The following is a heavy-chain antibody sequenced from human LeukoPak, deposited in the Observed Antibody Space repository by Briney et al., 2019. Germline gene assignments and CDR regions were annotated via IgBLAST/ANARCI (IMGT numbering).Heavy chain of an antibody. D-gene: IGHD2-21*01. J-gene: IGHJ4*02. CDR3: TKDTGGDTADY. CDR1: GFTFSNAW. V-gene: IGHV3-15*07. Sequence: PGGSLRLSYAASGFTFSNAWMNWVRQAPGKGLEWVGRIKSKTDGGTTDYAAPVKGRFTISRDDSKNTLYLQMNSLKTADTAVYYCTKDTGGDTADYGGEETLVTVSS. CDR2: IKSKTDGGTT.